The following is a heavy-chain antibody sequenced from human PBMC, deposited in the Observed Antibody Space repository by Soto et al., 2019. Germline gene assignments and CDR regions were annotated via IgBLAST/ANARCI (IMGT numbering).Heavy chain of an antibody. CDR3: AKAGYSGYIDY. J-gene: IGHJ4*02. V-gene: IGHV3-30*04. CDR2: ISYDGSNK. D-gene: IGHD5-12*01. Sequence: QPGGSLRLSCAASGFTFSSYAMHWVRQAPGKGLEWVAVISYDGSNKYYADSVKGRFTISRDNSKNTLYLQMNSLRAEDTAVYYCAKAGYSGYIDYWGQGTLVTVSS. CDR1: GFTFSSYA.